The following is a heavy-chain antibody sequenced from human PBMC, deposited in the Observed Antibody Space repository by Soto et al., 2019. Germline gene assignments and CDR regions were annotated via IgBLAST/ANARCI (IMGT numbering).Heavy chain of an antibody. Sequence: TSETLSLTCPVSGGSLSSGDYYWSWIRQPPGKGLEWIGYIYYSGSTYYNPSLKSRVTISVDTSKNQFSLKLSSVTAADTAVYYCAREVGATFYAITTNWFDPWGQGTLVTVSS. CDR1: GGSLSSGDYY. CDR2: IYYSGST. J-gene: IGHJ5*02. D-gene: IGHD1-26*01. V-gene: IGHV4-30-4*01. CDR3: AREVGATFYAITTNWFDP.